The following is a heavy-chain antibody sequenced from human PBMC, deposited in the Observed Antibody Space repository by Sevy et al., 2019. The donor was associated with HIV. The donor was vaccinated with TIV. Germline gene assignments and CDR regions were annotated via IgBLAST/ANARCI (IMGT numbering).Heavy chain of an antibody. CDR3: ATHAGIAAAGRVFDY. Sequence: GGSLRLSCAASGFTFSDHYMEWVRQAPGKGLEWVGRIRNKADSYTTEYAASVKGRFTIPRDDSKNSLYLLMNSRKTEDTAVYYCATHAGIAAAGRVFDYWGQGTLVTVSS. CDR1: GFTFSDHY. CDR2: IRNKADSYTT. J-gene: IGHJ4*02. V-gene: IGHV3-72*01. D-gene: IGHD6-13*01.